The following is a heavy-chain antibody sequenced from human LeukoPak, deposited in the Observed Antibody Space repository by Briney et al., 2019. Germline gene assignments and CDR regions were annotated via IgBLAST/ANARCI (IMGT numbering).Heavy chain of an antibody. Sequence: GASVKVSCKASGGTFSSYAISWVRQAPGQGLEWMGGIIPIFGTANYAQKFQGRVTITADESTSTAYMELSSLRSEDTAVYYCASETPTPDAFDIWGQGTMVTVSS. D-gene: IGHD2-15*01. CDR1: GGTFSSYA. V-gene: IGHV1-69*13. CDR2: IIPIFGTA. J-gene: IGHJ3*02. CDR3: ASETPTPDAFDI.